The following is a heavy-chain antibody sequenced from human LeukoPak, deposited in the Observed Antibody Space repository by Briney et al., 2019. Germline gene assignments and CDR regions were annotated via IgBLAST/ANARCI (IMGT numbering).Heavy chain of an antibody. CDR1: GFTFSSYG. CDR2: IWYDGSNK. CDR3: ARDREMAKNFGIYYYYYYGMDV. V-gene: IGHV3-33*08. Sequence: PGGSLRLSCAASGFTFSSYGMHWVRQAPGKGLEWVAVIWYDGSNKYYADSVKGRFTISRDNSKNTLYLQMNSLRAEDTAVYYCARDREMAKNFGIYYYYYYGMDVWGQGTTVTVSS. D-gene: IGHD5-24*01. J-gene: IGHJ6*02.